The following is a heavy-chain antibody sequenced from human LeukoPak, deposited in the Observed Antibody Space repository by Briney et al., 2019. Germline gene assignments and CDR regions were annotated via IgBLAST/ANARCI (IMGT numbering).Heavy chain of an antibody. V-gene: IGHV4-39*07. D-gene: IGHD6-19*01. Sequence: KPSETLSLTCTVSGDSFTSVTDYWAWIRQPPGKGLEGIASGDYSGGTYYNPSLESRVAISADMSKNQISLKLTSVTGADTAVYYCAGERGEEYSSGWYKTNYFYNWGQGIRVTVSS. CDR1: GDSFTSVTDY. J-gene: IGHJ4*02. CDR2: GDYSGGT. CDR3: AGERGEEYSSGWYKTNYFYN.